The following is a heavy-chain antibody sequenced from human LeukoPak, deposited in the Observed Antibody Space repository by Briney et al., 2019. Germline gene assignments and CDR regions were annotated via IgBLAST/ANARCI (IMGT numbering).Heavy chain of an antibody. V-gene: IGHV4-59*08. J-gene: IGHJ2*01. CDR3: ARRVPNWYFDL. CDR1: GGSISSYY. CDR2: IYYSGST. Sequence: SETLSLTCTVSGGSISSYYWSWIRQPPGKGHEWIGYIYYSGSTNYNPSLKSRVTISVDTSKNQFSLKLSSVTAADTAVYYCARRVPNWYFDLWGRGTLVTVSS.